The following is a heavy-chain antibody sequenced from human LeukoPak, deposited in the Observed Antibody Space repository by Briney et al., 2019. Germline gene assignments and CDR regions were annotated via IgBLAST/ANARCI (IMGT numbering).Heavy chain of an antibody. V-gene: IGHV3-7*01. CDR2: IRQDGSEE. CDR1: GFTFSDYY. J-gene: IGHJ6*03. Sequence: GGSLRLSCAASGFTFSDYYMSWVRQAPGKGLEWVANIRQDGSEEYYVDSVKGRFTISRDNAKNSLYLQMNSLRAEDSAVYYCARIAALYFYYMVVWGKGTTVTVSS. CDR3: ARIAALYFYYMVV. D-gene: IGHD6-13*01.